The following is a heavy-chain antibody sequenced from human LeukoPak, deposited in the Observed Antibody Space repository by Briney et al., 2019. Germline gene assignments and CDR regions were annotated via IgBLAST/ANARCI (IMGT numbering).Heavy chain of an antibody. J-gene: IGHJ4*02. CDR1: GFSFXXYG. D-gene: IGHD6-13*01. V-gene: IGHV3-33*01. CDR3: ARSQSSSLLDY. Sequence: PXXSLRLSCAASGFSFXXYGVHWVRQAPGKGLEWVAVICYDGGSKDYADSVKGRFTFSRDNSKNTLYLQMNSLTVEDTAVYYCARSQSSSLLDYWGQGTLVTVSS. CDR2: ICYDGGSK.